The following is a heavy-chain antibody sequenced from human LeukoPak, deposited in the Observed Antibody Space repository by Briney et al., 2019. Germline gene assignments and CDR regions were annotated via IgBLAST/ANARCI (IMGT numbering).Heavy chain of an antibody. J-gene: IGHJ4*02. CDR2: IYSGGST. V-gene: IGHV3-66*01. D-gene: IGHD3-9*01. CDR3: AKFSYFDWLSQPDY. Sequence: GGSLRLSCAASGFTVSSNYMSWVRQAPGKGLEWVSVIYSGGSTYYADSVKGRFTISRDNSKNTLYLQMTSLRAEDTAVYYCAKFSYFDWLSQPDYWGQGTLVTVSS. CDR1: GFTVSSNY.